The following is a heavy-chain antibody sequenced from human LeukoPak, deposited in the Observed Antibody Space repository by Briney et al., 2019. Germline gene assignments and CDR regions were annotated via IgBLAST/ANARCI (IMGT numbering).Heavy chain of an antibody. CDR1: GYTFTGYY. CDR3: ARGRGDSSGYYDPYFDY. V-gene: IGHV1-8*02. CDR2: INPNSGNT. D-gene: IGHD3-22*01. J-gene: IGHJ4*02. Sequence: ASVKVSCKASGYTFTGYYMHWVRQAPGQGLEWMGWINPNSGNTGYAQKFQGRVTMTRNTSISTAYMELSSLRSEDTAVYYCARGRGDSSGYYDPYFDYWGQGTLVTVSS.